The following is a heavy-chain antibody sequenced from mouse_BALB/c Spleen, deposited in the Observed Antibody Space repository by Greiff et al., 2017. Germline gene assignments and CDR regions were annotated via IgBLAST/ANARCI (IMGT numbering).Heavy chain of an antibody. Sequence: VKLQQSGPGLVQPSQSLSITCTVSGFSLTSYGVHWVRQSLGKGLEWLGVIWSGGSTDYNAAFISRLSISKDNSKSQVFFKMNSLQANDTAIYYCAISTMITTGYFDVWGAGTTVTVSS. CDR1: GFSLTSYG. J-gene: IGHJ1*01. CDR2: IWSGGST. V-gene: IGHV2-2*02. CDR3: AISTMITTGYFDV. D-gene: IGHD2-4*01.